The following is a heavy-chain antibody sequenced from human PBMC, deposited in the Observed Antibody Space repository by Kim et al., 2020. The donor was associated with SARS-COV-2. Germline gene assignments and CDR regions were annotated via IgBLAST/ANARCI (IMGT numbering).Heavy chain of an antibody. D-gene: IGHD1-26*01. CDR1: GVTFNTYG. V-gene: IGHV3-30*18. J-gene: IGHJ4*02. CDR2: ISYDGSHK. Sequence: GGSLRLSCAASGVTFNTYGMHWVRQAPGKGLEWVAVISYDGSHKYYEDSVKGRFTISRDNSKNTLYLQMNSLRIEDTAVYYCAKSFSGSYFGYDYWGQGTLVTVS. CDR3: AKSFSGSYFGYDY.